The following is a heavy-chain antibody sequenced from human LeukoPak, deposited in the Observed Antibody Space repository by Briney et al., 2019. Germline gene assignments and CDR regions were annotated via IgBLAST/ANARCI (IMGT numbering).Heavy chain of an antibody. CDR2: ISWNSGSI. Sequence: GGSLRLSCAASGFTFDDYAMHWVRQAPGKGLEWVSGISWNSGSIGYADSVKGRFTISRDNAKNSLYLQMNSLRAEDTALYYCAKDIAPYSSSWYYFDYWGQGTLVTVSS. D-gene: IGHD6-13*01. CDR3: AKDIAPYSSSWYYFDY. CDR1: GFTFDDYA. V-gene: IGHV3-9*01. J-gene: IGHJ4*02.